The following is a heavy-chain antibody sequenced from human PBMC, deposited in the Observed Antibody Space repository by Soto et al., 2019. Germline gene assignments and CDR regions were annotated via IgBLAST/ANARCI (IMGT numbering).Heavy chain of an antibody. Sequence: GGSLRLSCAASGFTFSSYAMSWVRQAPGKGLEWVSAISGSGGSTYYADSVKGRFTISRDNSKNTLYLQMNSLRAEDTAVHYCAKDLGETMIVVLAQDYWGQGTLVTVSS. V-gene: IGHV3-23*01. J-gene: IGHJ4*02. CDR2: ISGSGGST. D-gene: IGHD3-22*01. CDR1: GFTFSSYA. CDR3: AKDLGETMIVVLAQDY.